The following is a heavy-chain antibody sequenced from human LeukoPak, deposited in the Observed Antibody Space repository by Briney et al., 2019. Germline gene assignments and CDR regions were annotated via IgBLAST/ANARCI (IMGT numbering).Heavy chain of an antibody. J-gene: IGHJ3*02. CDR2: IYPGDSDT. CDR1: GYRFASYW. V-gene: IGHV5-51*01. D-gene: IGHD7-27*01. Sequence: GEPLKISCKGSGYRFASYWIGWVRRMPGKGLGGMGSIYPGDSDTRYSPSFQGQVTISADKSISTAFLQWSGLKASDTAVYYCARQLVDGDDAFDIWGQGTVVTVSS. CDR3: ARQLVDGDDAFDI.